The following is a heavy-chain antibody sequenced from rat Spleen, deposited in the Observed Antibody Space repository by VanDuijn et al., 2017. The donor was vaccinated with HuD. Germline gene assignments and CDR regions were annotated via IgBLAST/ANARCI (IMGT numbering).Heavy chain of an antibody. J-gene: IGHJ2*01. Sequence: EVQLVESGGGLVQPGRSMKLSCAASGFTFSNYDMAWVRQAPTKGLEWVATISYDGGSTYYRDSVEGRFTISRVNAKSSLYLQMDSLRSEDTATYYCVTHFDYWGQGVMVTVSS. CDR1: GFTFSNYD. CDR2: ISYDGGST. CDR3: VTHFDY. V-gene: IGHV5-29*01.